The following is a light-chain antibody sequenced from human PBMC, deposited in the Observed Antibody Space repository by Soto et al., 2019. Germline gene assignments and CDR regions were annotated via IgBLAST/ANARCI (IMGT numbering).Light chain of an antibody. V-gene: IGKV3D-15*01. CDR2: GAS. J-gene: IGKJ4*01. CDR3: QQYNNWPLT. CDR1: QSVSRN. Sequence: IVMTQNPAALSVSPGERAPLSCGASQSVSRNLAWYQQKPGQAPRLLIYGASTRATGIPARFSGSGSGTEFTLTISSLQSEDFAVYYCQQYNNWPLTFGGGTKVEI.